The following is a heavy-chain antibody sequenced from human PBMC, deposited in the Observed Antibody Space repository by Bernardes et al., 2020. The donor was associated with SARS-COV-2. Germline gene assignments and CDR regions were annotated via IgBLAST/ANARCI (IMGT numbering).Heavy chain of an antibody. CDR1: GFSFSSYH. J-gene: IGHJ4*02. Sequence: GGSLRLSCAASGFSFSSYHMHWVRQAPGKGLVWISRVNFDGSGTDYADSVKGRFTISRDNSKDMLYLEANSLRVEDTAVYYCARLRSGGMGFGYWGLGTLVTVS. CDR2: VNFDGSGT. V-gene: IGHV3-74*01. D-gene: IGHD2-15*01. CDR3: ARLRSGGMGFGY.